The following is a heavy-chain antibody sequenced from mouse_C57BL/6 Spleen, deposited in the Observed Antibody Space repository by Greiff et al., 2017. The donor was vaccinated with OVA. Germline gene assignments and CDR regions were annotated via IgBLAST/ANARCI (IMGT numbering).Heavy chain of an antibody. J-gene: IGHJ1*03. CDR1: GYSITSGYY. V-gene: IGHV3-6*01. CDR2: ISYDGSN. D-gene: IGHD1-1*01. Sequence: EVQLQQSGPGLVKPSQSLSLTCSVTGYSITSGYYWNWIRQFPGNKLEWMGYISYDGSNNYNPPPKNRISITRDTSKNQFFLKLNSVTTEDTATYYCARDRVTTVSPWYFDVWGTGTTVTVSS. CDR3: ARDRVTTVSPWYFDV.